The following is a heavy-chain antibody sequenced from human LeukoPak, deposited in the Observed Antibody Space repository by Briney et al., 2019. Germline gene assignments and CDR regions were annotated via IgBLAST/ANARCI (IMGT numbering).Heavy chain of an antibody. CDR2: IRHDGSSI. D-gene: IGHD1-14*01. J-gene: IGHJ6*03. CDR1: GLTFSRYA. V-gene: IGHV3-30*02. CDR3: AKTGFQWGEYFYYMDV. Sequence: GGSLRLSCAVSGLTFSRYAMHWVRQAPGKGLEWVAFIRHDGSSIYYADSVKGRFTISRDNSKNTLYLQMNSLIGGDMAVYYCAKTGFQWGEYFYYMDVWGKGTTVTVSS.